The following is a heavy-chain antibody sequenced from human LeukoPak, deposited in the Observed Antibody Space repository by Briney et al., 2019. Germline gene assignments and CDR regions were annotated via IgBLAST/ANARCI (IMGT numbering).Heavy chain of an antibody. J-gene: IGHJ5*02. V-gene: IGHV4-34*01. D-gene: IGHD6-6*01. CDR1: GGSFSGYY. CDR3: ASTYLYSSYNWFDP. Sequence: PSETLSLTCAVYGGSFSGYYWSWIRQPPGKGLEWIGEINDSGSTNYNPSLKSRVTISIDTSKNQFSLKLSSVTAADTAVYYCASTYLYSSYNWFDPWGQGTLVTVSS. CDR2: INDSGST.